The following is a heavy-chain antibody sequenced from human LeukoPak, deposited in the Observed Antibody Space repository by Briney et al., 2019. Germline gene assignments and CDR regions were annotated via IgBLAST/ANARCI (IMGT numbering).Heavy chain of an antibody. J-gene: IGHJ3*02. Sequence: PSETLSLTCTVSGDSISSSRSYWGWIRQPPGRGLEWIGSIYHSGSTYYNPSLKSRVTISVDTSKNQFSLKLSSVTAADTAVYYCAREGAITMIVVVITAFDIWGQGTMVTVSS. CDR1: GDSISSSRSY. V-gene: IGHV4-39*07. CDR3: AREGAITMIVVVITAFDI. CDR2: IYHSGST. D-gene: IGHD3-22*01.